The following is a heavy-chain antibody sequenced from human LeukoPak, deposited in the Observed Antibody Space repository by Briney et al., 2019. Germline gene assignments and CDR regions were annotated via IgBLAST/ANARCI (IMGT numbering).Heavy chain of an antibody. CDR3: ARRGGSYSYYYMDV. CDR1: GGSISGYY. Sequence: PSETLSLTCTVSGGSISGYYWSWIRQPAGKGLEWIGRLYSSGSTNYNPSLKSRVTMSVDTSQNQVSLKLSSVTAADTAVYYCARRGGSYSYYYMDVWGKGTTVTVSS. V-gene: IGHV4-4*07. CDR2: LYSSGST. J-gene: IGHJ6*03. D-gene: IGHD1-26*01.